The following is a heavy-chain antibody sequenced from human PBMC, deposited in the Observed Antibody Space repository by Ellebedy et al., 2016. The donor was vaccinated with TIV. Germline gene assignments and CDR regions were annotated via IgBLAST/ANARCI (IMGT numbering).Heavy chain of an antibody. J-gene: IGHJ4*02. Sequence: GESLKISCAASGFTFSNYWMHWVRQAPGKGLVWVSRINSDGSSTSYADSVKGRFTLSRDNAKSTLSLQMSSLRAEDTAIYYCLRDNDHWSFDYWGQGTLGTVSS. CDR3: LRDNDHWSFDY. V-gene: IGHV3-74*01. CDR2: INSDGSST. CDR1: GFTFSNYW. D-gene: IGHD2-8*02.